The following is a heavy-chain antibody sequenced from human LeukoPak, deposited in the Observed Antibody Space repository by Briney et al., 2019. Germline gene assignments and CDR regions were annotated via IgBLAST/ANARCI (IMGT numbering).Heavy chain of an antibody. CDR2: ISAYNGNT. CDR3: AGGGRGGAIFGVVMGMDV. CDR1: GYTFTSYG. J-gene: IGHJ6*02. D-gene: IGHD3-3*01. V-gene: IGHV1-18*01. Sequence: GASVKVSCKASGYTFTSYGISGVRQAPGQGLEWMGWISAYNGNTNYAQKLQGRVTMTTDPSTRTAYMELRSLRSDATPVYYCAGGGRGGAIFGVVMGMDVWGQGTTVTVSS.